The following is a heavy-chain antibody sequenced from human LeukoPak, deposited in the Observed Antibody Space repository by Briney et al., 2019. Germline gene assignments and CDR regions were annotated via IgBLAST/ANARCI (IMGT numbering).Heavy chain of an antibody. CDR2: IKSKVDGGAI. CDR1: RFTFSSAW. D-gene: IGHD4-23*01. CDR3: TTAPYDGKDY. J-gene: IGHJ4*02. V-gene: IGHV3-15*01. Sequence: GGSLRLSCEASRFTFSSAWMSWVRQAPGRGLEWVGRIKSKVDGGAIDYAASVKGRLSVSRDDSKNIFYLQMNSLKTEDSAVYYCTTAPYDGKDYWGQGTPVTVST.